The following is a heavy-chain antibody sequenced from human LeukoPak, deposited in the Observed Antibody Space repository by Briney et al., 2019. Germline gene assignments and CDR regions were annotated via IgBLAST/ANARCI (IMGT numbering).Heavy chain of an antibody. Sequence: GGSLRLSCAASGFTFSSYGMSWVRQAPGKGLEWVAVISFDVTSKFYAYSVKGRFTISRDNSKNTLYLQMKNPRPEDTAIYYCARPSGYSSSWDMNFQHWGQGTLVNVSS. CDR3: ARPSGYSSSWDMNFQH. V-gene: IGHV3-30*03. D-gene: IGHD5-12*01. CDR2: ISFDVTSK. J-gene: IGHJ1*01. CDR1: GFTFSSYG.